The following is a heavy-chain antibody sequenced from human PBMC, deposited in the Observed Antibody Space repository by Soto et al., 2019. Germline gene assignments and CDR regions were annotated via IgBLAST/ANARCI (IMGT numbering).Heavy chain of an antibody. V-gene: IGHV1-69*02. CDR3: ARASPSVTPHWFDP. Sequence: QVQLVQSGAEVKKPGSSVKVSCKASGDTFNTYTISWVRQAPGQGLEWMGMVIPILGVTTYSQKFQGRVTMSADKSTSTVYMELSSLWSEDTALYCCARASPSVTPHWFDPWGQGTVVTVSS. CDR1: GDTFNTYT. J-gene: IGHJ5*02. CDR2: VIPILGVT. D-gene: IGHD4-17*01.